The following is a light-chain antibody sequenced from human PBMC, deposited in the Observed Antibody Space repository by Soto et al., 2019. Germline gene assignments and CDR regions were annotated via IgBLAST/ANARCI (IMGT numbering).Light chain of an antibody. Sequence: QSALTKPASVSGSPGQSITISCPGTSSDVGSYNLVSWYQQHPGKAPKLMIYEVSKRPSGVSNRFSGSKSGNTASLTISGLQAEDEADYYCCSYAGSSTFVYVFGTGTKVTVL. CDR2: EVS. CDR1: SSDVGSYNL. CDR3: CSYAGSSTFVYV. J-gene: IGLJ1*01. V-gene: IGLV2-23*02.